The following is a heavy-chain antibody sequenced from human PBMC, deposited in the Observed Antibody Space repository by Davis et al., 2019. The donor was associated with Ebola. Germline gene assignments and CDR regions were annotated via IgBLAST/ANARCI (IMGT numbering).Heavy chain of an antibody. CDR1: GGSISSYY. V-gene: IGHV4-59*01. Sequence: PSETLSLTCTVSGGSISSYYWSWIRQPPGKGLEWIGYIYYSGSTNYSPSLKSRVTISVDTSKNQFSLKLSSVTAADTAVYYCARDLCGGDCSVNWFDPWGQGTLVTVSS. J-gene: IGHJ5*02. CDR2: IYYSGST. D-gene: IGHD2-21*01. CDR3: ARDLCGGDCSVNWFDP.